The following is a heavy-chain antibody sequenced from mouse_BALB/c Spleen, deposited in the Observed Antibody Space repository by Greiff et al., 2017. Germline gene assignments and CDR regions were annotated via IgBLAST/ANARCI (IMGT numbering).Heavy chain of an antibody. CDR3: ARDSPNWEGGFAY. J-gene: IGHJ3*01. V-gene: IGHV5-9-3*01. CDR1: GFTFSSYA. Sequence: EVKVVESGGGLVKPGGSLKLSCAASGFTFSSYAMSWVRQTPEKRLEWVATISSGGSYTYYPDSVKGRFTISRDNAKNTLYLQMSSLRSEDTAMYYCARDSPNWEGGFAYWGQGTLVTVSA. CDR2: ISSGGSYT. D-gene: IGHD4-1*01.